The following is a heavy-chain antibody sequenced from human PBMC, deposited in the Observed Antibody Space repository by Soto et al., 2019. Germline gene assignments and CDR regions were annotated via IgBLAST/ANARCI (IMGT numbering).Heavy chain of an antibody. CDR2: TSADNGDT. J-gene: IGHJ4*02. CDR3: ARDERGTCTSSICYYFDY. D-gene: IGHD2-2*01. Sequence: QVQLVQSGAEVKEPGALVKVSCKASGYTFTHYGFSWVRQAPGQGLEWLAWTSADNGDTNYAPKLQGRVTLTTDTSTGTAYMELRSLRSDDTAVYYWARDERGTCTSSICYYFDYWGQGTLVTVSS. CDR1: GYTFTHYG. V-gene: IGHV1-18*04.